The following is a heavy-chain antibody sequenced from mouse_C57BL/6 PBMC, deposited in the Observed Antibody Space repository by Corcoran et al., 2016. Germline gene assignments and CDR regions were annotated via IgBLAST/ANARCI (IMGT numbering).Heavy chain of an antibody. Sequence: EVQLQQSGPELVKPGASVKISCKASGYTFTDYYMNWVKQSHGKSLEWIGDINPNNGGTSYNQKFKGKATLTVDKSSSTAYMELRSLTSEDSAVYYCARSEIYWGQGTSVTVSS. J-gene: IGHJ4*01. CDR2: INPNNGGT. V-gene: IGHV1-26*01. CDR3: ARSEIY. CDR1: GYTFTDYY.